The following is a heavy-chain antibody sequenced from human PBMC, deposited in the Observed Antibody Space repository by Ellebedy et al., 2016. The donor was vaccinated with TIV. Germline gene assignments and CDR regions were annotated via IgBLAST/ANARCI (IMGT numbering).Heavy chain of an antibody. D-gene: IGHD3-22*01. J-gene: IGHJ4*02. V-gene: IGHV4-59*12. CDR2: SYYSGRT. CDR1: GGSIRTSS. Sequence: MPSETLSLTCTVSGGSIRTSSWSWIRQPQGKGQEWIGYSYYSGRTNYSPSLKRRVTISLDTSKNQFSLQLNSVTPEDTAVYYCARAQAPTYYYDSSGYWYFDYWGQGTLVTVSS. CDR3: ARAQAPTYYYDSSGYWYFDY.